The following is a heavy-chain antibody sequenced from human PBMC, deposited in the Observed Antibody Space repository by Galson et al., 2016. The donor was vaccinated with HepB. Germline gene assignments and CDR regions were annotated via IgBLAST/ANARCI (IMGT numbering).Heavy chain of an antibody. CDR1: GYSFTSYW. J-gene: IGHJ4*02. Sequence: QSGAEVKKPGESLKISCTGSGYSFTSYWIAWVRQMPGKGLEWMGIIYPGDSDTRYSPSFQGQVTISVDKSISTAYLQWSSLKASDTAMYYCARLPDYGDYGGVYFGRDYWGQGTLVTVSS. CDR2: IYPGDSDT. CDR3: ARLPDYGDYGGVYFGRDY. D-gene: IGHD4-17*01. V-gene: IGHV5-51*01.